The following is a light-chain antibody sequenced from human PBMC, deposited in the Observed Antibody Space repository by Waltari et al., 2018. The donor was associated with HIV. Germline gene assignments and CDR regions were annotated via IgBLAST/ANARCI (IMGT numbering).Light chain of an antibody. J-gene: IGKJ2*01. CDR2: GAS. CDR3: QQYGSSPYT. CDR1: ESVNSD. Sequence: EIVMTQSPVTLSASPGERVTLSCRASESVNSDLAWYQQKPGQAPRLLIHGASTRATGIPPRFSGSGSGTDFTLTISRLEPEDFAVYYCQQYGSSPYTFGQGTKLEIK. V-gene: IGKV3-20*01.